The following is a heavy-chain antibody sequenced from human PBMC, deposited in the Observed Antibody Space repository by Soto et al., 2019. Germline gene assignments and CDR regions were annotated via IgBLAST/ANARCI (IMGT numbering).Heavy chain of an antibody. D-gene: IGHD3-16*02. CDR2: IYYIGST. V-gene: IGHV4-39*01. CDR1: GDSTTITMYY. J-gene: IGHJ5*02. CDR3: AGRNSLASVSLNFRELSNYKWIDP. Sequence: SETLSLSCTVCGDSTTITMYYWGWFRQPPGKGLEWIASIYYIGSTYYNPSLKSRVTISVDTSNNQFSLNLNSVTASDTAVYYCAGRNSLASVSLNFRELSNYKWIDPWGPGTLVTVSS.